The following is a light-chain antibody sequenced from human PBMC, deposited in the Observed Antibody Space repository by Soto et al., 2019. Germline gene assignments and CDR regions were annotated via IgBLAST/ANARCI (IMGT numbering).Light chain of an antibody. J-gene: IGKJ4*01. Sequence: DIQMTQSPSTLSASVGDRVTITCRASQSVSAWLGWYQQKPGKAPKLLIYKASALGSGVPSRFSGGPSGTEFTLTISSLQPDDFATYYCQQYNTYVTLGGGTKVDIK. CDR1: QSVSAW. CDR3: QQYNTYVT. CDR2: KAS. V-gene: IGKV1-5*03.